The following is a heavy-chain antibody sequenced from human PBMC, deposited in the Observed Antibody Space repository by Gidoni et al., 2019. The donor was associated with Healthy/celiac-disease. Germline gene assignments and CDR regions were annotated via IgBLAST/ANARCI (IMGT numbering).Heavy chain of an antibody. CDR1: GGSISSYY. J-gene: IGHJ3*02. CDR2: IYYSGST. V-gene: IGHV4-59*01. Sequence: QVQLQESGPGLVKPSETLSLTCTVSGGSISSYYWSWIRQPPGKGLEWIGYIYYSGSTNYNPSLKSRVTISVDTSKNQFSLKLSSVTTADTAVYYCAREGGTPRAFDIWGQGTMVTVSS. CDR3: AREGGTPRAFDI.